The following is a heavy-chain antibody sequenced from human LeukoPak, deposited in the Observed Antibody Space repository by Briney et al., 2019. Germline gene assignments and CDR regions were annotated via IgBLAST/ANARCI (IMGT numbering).Heavy chain of an antibody. CDR3: ARGYSGSWYGYYYYGMDV. D-gene: IGHD6-13*01. V-gene: IGHV3-33*01. J-gene: IGHJ6*02. CDR1: GFTFSSYG. CDR2: IWYDGSNK. Sequence: GRSLRLSCAASGFTFSSYGMHWVRQAPGKGLEWVAVIWYDGSNKYYADSVKGRFTISRDNSKNTLYLQMNSLRAEDTAVYYCARGYSGSWYGYYYYGMDVWGQGTTVTVSS.